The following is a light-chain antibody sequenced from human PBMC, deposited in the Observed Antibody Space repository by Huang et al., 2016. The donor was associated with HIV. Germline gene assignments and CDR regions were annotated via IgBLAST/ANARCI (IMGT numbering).Light chain of an antibody. V-gene: IGKV3-15*01. J-gene: IGKJ4*01. Sequence: EIVMTQSPATLSVSPGERATLSCRASQNIRTNVAWYQQKRGQPPRLLIYGASTRAAGIPARLSGSGSGTEFTLILTSLQSEDFAVYYCQHYHDWPPLAFGGGTKVEIK. CDR1: QNIRTN. CDR2: GAS. CDR3: QHYHDWPPLA.